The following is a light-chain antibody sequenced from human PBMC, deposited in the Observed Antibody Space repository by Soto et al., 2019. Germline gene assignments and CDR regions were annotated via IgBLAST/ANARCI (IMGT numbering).Light chain of an antibody. CDR1: QDIRNF. CDR3: QKYSSVPV. V-gene: IGKV1-27*01. CDR2: AAS. Sequence: DIQMTQSPTSLSASVGDRVTITCRASQDIRNFVAWYQQKPGKAQKLLIYAASTLQSGVPSRFSGSGSGTDLTLTINSLQPEDVATYSCQKYSSVPVFGPGTKVEIK. J-gene: IGKJ3*01.